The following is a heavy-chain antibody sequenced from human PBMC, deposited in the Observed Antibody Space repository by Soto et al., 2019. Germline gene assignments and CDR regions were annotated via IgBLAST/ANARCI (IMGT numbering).Heavy chain of an antibody. Sequence: PSETLSLTCTVSGGSISSYYWSWIRQPPGKGLEWIGYIYYSGSTNYNPSLKSRVTISVDTSKNQFSLKMSSVTAADTAVYYCARQYCISTSCPLDYWGQGTLVTVSS. CDR1: GGSISSYY. CDR2: IYYSGST. CDR3: ARQYCISTSCPLDY. J-gene: IGHJ4*02. V-gene: IGHV4-59*01. D-gene: IGHD2-2*01.